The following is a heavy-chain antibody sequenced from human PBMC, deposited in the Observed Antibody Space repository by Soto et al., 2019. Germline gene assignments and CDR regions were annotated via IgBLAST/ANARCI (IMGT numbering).Heavy chain of an antibody. D-gene: IGHD6-19*01. CDR1: GITLDTAW. Sequence: GGSLRLSCAASGITLDTAWINWVRQAPGKGLEWVAQAKRKAAGGAIDYAAPVKGRFIISRDDSKNMAYLQMNSLKIEDTALYYCTTGYGSDWYGWGQGTLVTVSS. V-gene: IGHV3-15*01. CDR3: TTGYGSDWYG. CDR2: AKRKAAGGAI. J-gene: IGHJ4*02.